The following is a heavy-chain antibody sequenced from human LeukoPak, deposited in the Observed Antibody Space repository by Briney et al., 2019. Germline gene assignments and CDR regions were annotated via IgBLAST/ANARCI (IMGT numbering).Heavy chain of an antibody. V-gene: IGHV4-30-2*01. D-gene: IGHD6-6*01. CDR2: IYHSGST. Sequence: SQTLSLICAVSGGSISSGGYSWIWIRQPPGKGLEWIGYIYHSGSTYYNPSLKSRVTISVDRSKNQFSLKLSSVTAADTAVYYCAREVPLVRGWYFDLWGRGTLVTVSS. CDR1: GGSISSGGYS. J-gene: IGHJ2*01. CDR3: AREVPLVRGWYFDL.